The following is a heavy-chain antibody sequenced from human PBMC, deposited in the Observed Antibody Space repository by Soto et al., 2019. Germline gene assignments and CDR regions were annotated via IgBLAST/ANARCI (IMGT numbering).Heavy chain of an antibody. D-gene: IGHD5-18*01. CDR3: AALTVDTAMSWNPYNWFDP. V-gene: IGHV5-51*01. Sequence: PGESLKISCKGSGYSFTSYWIGWVRQMPGKGLEWMGIIYPGDSDTRYSPSFQGQVTISADKSISTAYLQWSSLKASDTAMYYCAALTVDTAMSWNPYNWFDPWGQGTLVTVSS. J-gene: IGHJ5*02. CDR2: IYPGDSDT. CDR1: GYSFTSYW.